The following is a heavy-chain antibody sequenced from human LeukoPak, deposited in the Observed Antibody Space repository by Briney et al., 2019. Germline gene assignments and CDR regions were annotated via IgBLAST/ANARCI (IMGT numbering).Heavy chain of an antibody. V-gene: IGHV4-61*01. D-gene: IGHD6-13*01. CDR1: GGSISSSSYY. Sequence: SETLSLTCTVSGGSISSSSYYWSWIRQPPGKGLEWIGYIYYSGSTNYSPSLKSRVTISVDTSKNQFSLKLSSVTAADTAVYYCARGRYSSPIGYYFDYWGQGTLVTVSS. J-gene: IGHJ4*02. CDR3: ARGRYSSPIGYYFDY. CDR2: IYYSGST.